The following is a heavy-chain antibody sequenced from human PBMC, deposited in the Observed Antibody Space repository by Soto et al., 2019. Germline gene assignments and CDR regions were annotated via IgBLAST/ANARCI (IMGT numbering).Heavy chain of an antibody. CDR1: GYSFTSYW. CDR2: IYPDDSDT. V-gene: IGHV5-51*01. J-gene: IGHJ6*02. CDR3: ARPIAVAANYGMDV. D-gene: IGHD6-19*01. Sequence: GESLKISWKGSGYSFTSYWSAWVRQMPGKGLEWMGIIYPDDSDTRYSPSLQGQVTISADKSISTAYLQWSSLKASDTAMYYCARPIAVAANYGMDVWGQGNTVTVSS.